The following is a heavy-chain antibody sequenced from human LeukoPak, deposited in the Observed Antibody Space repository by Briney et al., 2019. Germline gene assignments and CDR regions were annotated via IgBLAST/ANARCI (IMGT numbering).Heavy chain of an antibody. CDR1: GGSISSYY. Sequence: SETLSLTCTVSGGSISSYYWRWIRQPAGKGLEWIGRIYTSGSTNYNPSLKSRVTMSVDTSKNQFSLKLSSVTAADTAVYYCRGGSYVGGYDYWGQGTLVTVSS. V-gene: IGHV4-4*07. J-gene: IGHJ4*02. CDR3: RGGSYVGGYDY. D-gene: IGHD1-26*01. CDR2: IYTSGST.